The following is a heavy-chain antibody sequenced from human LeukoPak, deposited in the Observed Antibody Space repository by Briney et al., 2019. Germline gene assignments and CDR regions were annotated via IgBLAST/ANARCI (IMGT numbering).Heavy chain of an antibody. CDR3: ARIKRGTPATISY. CDR2: IDQDGSEK. J-gene: IGHJ4*02. D-gene: IGHD1-26*01. V-gene: IGHV3-7*01. Sequence: GGSLILSCAASGFTFSGNWMSWVLQAPGKGLEWVANIDQDGSEKYYVDSGKGRFTICEDHERSLVFLEMTSLRVDGTAVYYCARIKRGTPATISYWGQGTLVSVSS. CDR1: GFTFSGNW.